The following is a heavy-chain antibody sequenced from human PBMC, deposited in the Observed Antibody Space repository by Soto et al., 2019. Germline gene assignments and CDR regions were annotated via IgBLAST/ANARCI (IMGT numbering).Heavy chain of an antibody. V-gene: IGHV3-49*03. J-gene: IGHJ4*02. D-gene: IGHD3-3*01. CDR1: GFTFGDYA. CDR3: TRVVSWSGWPRTFDY. Sequence: PGGSLRLSCTASGFTFGDYAMSWFRQAPGKGLEWVGFIRSKAYGGTTEYAASVKGRFTISRDDSKSIAYLQMNSLTTEDTAVYYCTRVVSWSGWPRTFDYWGQGTLVTVSS. CDR2: IRSKAYGGTT.